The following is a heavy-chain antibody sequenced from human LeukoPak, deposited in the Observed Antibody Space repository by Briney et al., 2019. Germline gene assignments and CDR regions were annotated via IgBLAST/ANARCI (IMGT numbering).Heavy chain of an antibody. V-gene: IGHV3-30-3*01. CDR1: GFIFSNYP. CDR3: ARQQTYGIVRDTAFDI. D-gene: IGHD2-21*01. J-gene: IGHJ3*02. CDR2: ISYDGSNK. Sequence: PGKSLRLSCAVSGFIFSNYPMHWVRQAPGKGLEWVAAISYDGSNKYYAASVKGRFTISRDNSKNTLYVQINSLRAEDTAVYYCARQQTYGIVRDTAFDIWGQGTKVTISS.